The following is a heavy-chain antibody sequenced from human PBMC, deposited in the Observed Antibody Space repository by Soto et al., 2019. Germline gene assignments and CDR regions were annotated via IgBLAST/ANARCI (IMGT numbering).Heavy chain of an antibody. CDR2: IDPSDSYT. Sequence: GESLKISSKGSGYSFTSYWISWVRQMTGKGLAWMWRIDPSDSYTNYSPSFPGHVTISPDKSISTAYLQWSSLKASDTAMYYCARLECSSTNCYATENYYYYGMDVWGQGTTVTVSS. V-gene: IGHV5-10-1*01. CDR1: GYSFTSYW. J-gene: IGHJ6*02. D-gene: IGHD2-2*01. CDR3: ARLECSSTNCYATENYYYYGMDV.